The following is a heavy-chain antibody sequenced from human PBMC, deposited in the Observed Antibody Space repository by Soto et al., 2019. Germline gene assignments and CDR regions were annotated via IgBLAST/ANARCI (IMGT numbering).Heavy chain of an antibody. J-gene: IGHJ4*02. CDR1: GFTFSNYV. Sequence: GGSLRLSCVASGFTFSNYVMYWVRQAPGKGLLWVSRIAHDGTTTDYADSVRGRFTVSRHNAESTLYLQMNSLRAEDTALYYCLGYTWNYPNYWGQGTLVTVSS. D-gene: IGHD1-7*01. V-gene: IGHV3-74*01. CDR2: IAHDGTTT. CDR3: LGYTWNYPNY.